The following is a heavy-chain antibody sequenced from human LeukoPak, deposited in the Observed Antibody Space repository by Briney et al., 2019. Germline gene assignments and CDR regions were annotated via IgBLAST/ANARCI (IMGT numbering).Heavy chain of an antibody. V-gene: IGHV4-59*01. CDR1: GGSMRSYY. CDR2: IYYSGST. CDR3: ARDFWGSWAFDP. Sequence: SETLSLTCKVSGGSMRSYYWTWIRQPPGKGLEWIGYIYYSGSTDYNPSLQSRVTMSVDTSKNQFSLNLSSVTAADTAVYYCARDFWGSWAFDPWGQGTLVTVSS. J-gene: IGHJ5*02. D-gene: IGHD6-13*01.